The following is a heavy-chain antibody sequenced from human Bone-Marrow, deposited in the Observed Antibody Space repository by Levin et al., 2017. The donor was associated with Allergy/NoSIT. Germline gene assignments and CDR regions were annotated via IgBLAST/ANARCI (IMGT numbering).Heavy chain of an antibody. D-gene: IGHD3-22*01. CDR1: GFTFGSHD. CDR3: SRGYYYDSRAYSSGEAFDI. CDR2: IGRAGDT. Sequence: QSGGSLRLSCAFSGFTFGSHDMHWVRQPAGKGLEWVSAIGRAGDTFYSASVKGRFTISRDNAKNSLFLHMNSLRAGDTAVYYCSRGYYYDSRAYSSGEAFDIWGQGTVVTVSS. J-gene: IGHJ3*02. V-gene: IGHV3-13*01.